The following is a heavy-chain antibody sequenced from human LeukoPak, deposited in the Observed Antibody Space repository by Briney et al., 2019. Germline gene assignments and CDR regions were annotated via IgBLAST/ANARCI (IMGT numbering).Heavy chain of an antibody. CDR3: AKDVLAVAGSYYYGMDV. V-gene: IGHV3-9*01. CDR2: ISWNSGSI. J-gene: IGHJ6*01. CDR1: GFTFDDYA. D-gene: IGHD6-19*01. Sequence: GGSLRLSCAASGFTFDDYAMHWVRQAPGKGLEWVSGISWNSGSIGYADSVKGRFTISRDNAKNSLYLQMNSLRAEDTALYYCAKDVLAVAGSYYYGMDVWXXXXXXTVSX.